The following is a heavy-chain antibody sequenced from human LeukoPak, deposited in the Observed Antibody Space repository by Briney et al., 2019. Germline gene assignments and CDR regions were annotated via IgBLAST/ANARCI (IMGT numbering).Heavy chain of an antibody. CDR3: ARVGYYDSSGYYWD. J-gene: IGHJ4*02. CDR1: GGSISSYY. CDR2: IYTSGST. D-gene: IGHD3-22*01. V-gene: IGHV4-4*07. Sequence: QASETLSLTCTVSGGSISSYYWSWIRQPAGKGLEWIGRIYTSGSTNYNPSLKSRVTMSVDTSKNQFSLKLSSVTAADTAVYYCARVGYYDSSGYYWDWGQGTLVTVSS.